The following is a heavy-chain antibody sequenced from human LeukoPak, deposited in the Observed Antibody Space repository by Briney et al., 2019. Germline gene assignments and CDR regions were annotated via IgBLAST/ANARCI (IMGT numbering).Heavy chain of an antibody. V-gene: IGHV3-7*05. J-gene: IGHJ4*02. CDR2: IKHDGSQK. CDR3: ARDSYYSSDN. D-gene: IGHD3-22*01. Sequence: GGSLRLPCAASGFTFSSYWMSWVRQAPGKGLEWVANIKHDGSQKYYLDSVKGRFTISRDNAKNSLYLQMNSLRAADTAVYYCARDSYYSSDNWGQGTLVTVSS. CDR1: GFTFSSYW.